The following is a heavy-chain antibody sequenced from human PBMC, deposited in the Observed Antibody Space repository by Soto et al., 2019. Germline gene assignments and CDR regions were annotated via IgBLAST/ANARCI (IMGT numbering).Heavy chain of an antibody. CDR3: ARDEESGLYYYYYYGMDV. CDR1: GVTFSSYE. D-gene: IGHD5-12*01. V-gene: IGHV3-48*03. Sequence: GGSLRLSCAASGVTFSSYEMNWVRQAPGKGLEWVSYISSSGSTIYYADSVKGRFTISRDNAKNSLYLQMNSLRAEDTAVYYCARDEESGLYYYYYYGMDVWGQGTTVTVSS. J-gene: IGHJ6*02. CDR2: ISSSGSTI.